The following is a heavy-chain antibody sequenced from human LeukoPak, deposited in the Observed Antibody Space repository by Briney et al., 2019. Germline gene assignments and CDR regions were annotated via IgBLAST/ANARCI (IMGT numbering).Heavy chain of an antibody. CDR3: AKDQIGWAPGYVSGPLDQ. V-gene: IGHV3-30*18. CDR1: GFSFTMYG. CDR2: ISTDGNNE. Sequence: GGSLRLSCAASGFSFTMYGIHWVRQAPGKGVKWVALISTDGNNEYYAKSVKGRFTISRDNSKNTVYLQITSLRTEDTAVYYCAKDQIGWAPGYVSGPLDQWGQGTLVTVSS. J-gene: IGHJ4*02. D-gene: IGHD6-19*01.